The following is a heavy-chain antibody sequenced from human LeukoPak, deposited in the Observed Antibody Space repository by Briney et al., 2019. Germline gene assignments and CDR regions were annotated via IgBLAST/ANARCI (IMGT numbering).Heavy chain of an antibody. Sequence: GGSLRLSCAASGFTFSSYSMNWVRQAPGKGLEWVSSISSSSSYIYYADSVKGRFTISRDNAKNSLYLQMNSLRAEDTAVYYCARRYSSGWYDAFDIWGQGTMVTVSS. J-gene: IGHJ3*02. CDR2: ISSSSSYI. V-gene: IGHV3-21*01. CDR1: GFTFSSYS. CDR3: ARRYSSGWYDAFDI. D-gene: IGHD6-19*01.